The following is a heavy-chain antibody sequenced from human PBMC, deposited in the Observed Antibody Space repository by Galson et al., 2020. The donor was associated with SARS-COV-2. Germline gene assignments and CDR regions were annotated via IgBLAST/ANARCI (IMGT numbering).Heavy chain of an antibody. CDR2: ISNDGTNT. J-gene: IGHJ4*02. D-gene: IGHD4-4*01. CDR3: ARDARDSQYAYFDY. V-gene: IGHV3-30*03. CDR1: GFTFSSFG. Sequence: GESLKISCAASGFTFSSFGMHWVRQAPGKGLEWVAVISNDGTNTYYADSVKGRFTISRDNSKNTLYLQMNSLRPEDTAVYYCARDARDSQYAYFDYWGQGSLVTVSS.